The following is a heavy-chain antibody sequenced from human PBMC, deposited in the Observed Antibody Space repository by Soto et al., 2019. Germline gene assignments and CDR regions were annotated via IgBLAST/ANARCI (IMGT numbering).Heavy chain of an antibody. D-gene: IGHD1-1*01. J-gene: IGHJ6*02. CDR3: ARGTTTSACSAMDV. CDR1: GFTFSNNA. V-gene: IGHV3-30-3*01. Sequence: QVQLVESGGGVVQPGRSLRLSCAASGFTFSNNAMDWVRQAPGKGLEWVAVISYDGSNKYIAESVKGRFTISRDNSKNTPFLQMNSLRAEDTAVYYCARGTTTSACSAMDVWGQGTTVTVSS. CDR2: ISYDGSNK.